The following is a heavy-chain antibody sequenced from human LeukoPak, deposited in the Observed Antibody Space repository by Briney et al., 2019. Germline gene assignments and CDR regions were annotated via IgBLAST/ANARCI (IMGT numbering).Heavy chain of an antibody. V-gene: IGHV1-2*02. J-gene: IGHJ4*02. D-gene: IGHD6-19*01. CDR2: INPNSGGT. CDR3: ARERGLEQWLVPGY. CDR1: GYTFTGYY. Sequence: ASVKVSCKASGYTFTGYYMHWVRQAPGQGLEWMGWINPNSGGTNYAQKFQGRVTMTRDTPISTAYMELSRLRSDDTAVYYCARERGLEQWLVPGYWGQGTLVTVSS.